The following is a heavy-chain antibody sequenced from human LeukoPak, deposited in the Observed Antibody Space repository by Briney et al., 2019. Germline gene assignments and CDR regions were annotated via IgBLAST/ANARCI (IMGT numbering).Heavy chain of an antibody. J-gene: IGHJ4*02. CDR1: GFTFSSYG. D-gene: IGHD6-13*01. CDR3: ARAGPLRQQLAYLDH. Sequence: GGSLRLSCVASGFTFSSYGMHWVRQAPGKGLEWVAVIWYDGSNKYYADSVKGRFTISRDNSKNTLYLQMNSLRAEDTAVYYCARAGPLRQQLAYLDHWGQGTLVTVSS. V-gene: IGHV3-33*01. CDR2: IWYDGSNK.